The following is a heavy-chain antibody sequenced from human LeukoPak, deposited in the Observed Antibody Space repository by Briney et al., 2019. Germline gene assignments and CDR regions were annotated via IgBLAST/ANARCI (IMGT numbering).Heavy chain of an antibody. D-gene: IGHD6-19*01. CDR3: AGPRREYSSGWHYFDY. Sequence: PSETLSLTCTVSGGSISSYYWSWIRQPPGKGLEWIGYIYYSGSTNYNPSLKSRVTISVDTSKNQFSLKLSSVTAADTAVYYCAGPRREYSSGWHYFDYWGQGTLVTVSS. CDR2: IYYSGST. CDR1: GGSISSYY. V-gene: IGHV4-59*08. J-gene: IGHJ4*02.